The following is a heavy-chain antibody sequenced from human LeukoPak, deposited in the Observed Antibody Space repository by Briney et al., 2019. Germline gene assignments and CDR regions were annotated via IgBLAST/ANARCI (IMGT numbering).Heavy chain of an antibody. CDR1: EFTFSSYS. V-gene: IGHV3-66*01. Sequence: GGSLRLSCAASEFTFSSYSMSWVRQAPGKGLEWVSVIYSGGSTYYADSVKGRLTISRDNSKNTLYLQMNSLRAEDTAVYYCARVMITFGGASDYWGQGTLVTVSS. CDR2: IYSGGST. CDR3: ARVMITFGGASDY. D-gene: IGHD3-16*01. J-gene: IGHJ4*02.